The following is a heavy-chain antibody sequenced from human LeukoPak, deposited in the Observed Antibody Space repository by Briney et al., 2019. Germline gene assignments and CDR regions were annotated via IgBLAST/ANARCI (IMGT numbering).Heavy chain of an antibody. CDR3: AKIWSGYLIRNYYFDY. J-gene: IGHJ4*02. CDR1: GFTFSSYA. CDR2: ISGSGGST. D-gene: IGHD3-3*01. V-gene: IGHV3-23*01. Sequence: GGSLRLSCAASGFTFSSYAMSWARQAPGKGLEWVSAISGSGGSTYYADSVKGRFTISRDNSKNALYLQMNSLRAEDTAVYYCAKIWSGYLIRNYYFDYWGQGTLVTVSS.